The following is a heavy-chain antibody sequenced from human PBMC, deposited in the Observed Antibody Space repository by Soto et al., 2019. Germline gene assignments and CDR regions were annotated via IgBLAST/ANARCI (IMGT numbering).Heavy chain of an antibody. CDR2: IKQDESEK. Sequence: GGSLRLSCVGSGFRFSDYPLNWVRQAPGQGLEWVANIKQDESEKNYLDSVKGRFTISRDNAKNSLYLQMNSLRAEDTAVYYCASDRFRGTYYLRGVTYFFEEWGQGAPVTVSS. D-gene: IGHD1-26*01. J-gene: IGHJ4*02. CDR3: ASDRFRGTYYLRGVTYFFEE. CDR1: GFRFSDYP. V-gene: IGHV3-7*03.